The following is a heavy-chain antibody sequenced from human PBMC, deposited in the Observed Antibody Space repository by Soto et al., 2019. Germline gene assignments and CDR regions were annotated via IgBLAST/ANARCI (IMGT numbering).Heavy chain of an antibody. V-gene: IGHV1-3*01. CDR1: GYTFISRA. Sequence: QVQLVQSGAEVKKPGASVKISCEASGYTFISRALHWVRQAPGQRLEWMGWINPDNANTKYSQNFQGRVTMTSDTSISTAHMELSSLRSEDTAVYYCARRAETNGWNGFGADKYYFDFWGQGTLVTVSS. D-gene: IGHD1-1*01. J-gene: IGHJ4*02. CDR3: ARRAETNGWNGFGADKYYFDF. CDR2: INPDNANT.